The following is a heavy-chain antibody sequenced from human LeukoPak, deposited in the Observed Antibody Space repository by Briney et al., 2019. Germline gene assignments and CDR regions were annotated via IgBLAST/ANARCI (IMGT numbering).Heavy chain of an antibody. CDR1: NYSISSGYY. CDR3: ARFGRAVPAAIGANNWFDP. D-gene: IGHD2-2*01. V-gene: IGHV4-38-2*01. Sequence: SETLSLTCAVSNYSISSGYYWGWIRQPPGKGLEWIGTIYHSGSTYYSPSLKSRVNILVDTAKNQFSLKFNSVTAADTAVYYCARFGRAVPAAIGANNWFDPWGQGTLVTVSS. J-gene: IGHJ5*02. CDR2: IYHSGST.